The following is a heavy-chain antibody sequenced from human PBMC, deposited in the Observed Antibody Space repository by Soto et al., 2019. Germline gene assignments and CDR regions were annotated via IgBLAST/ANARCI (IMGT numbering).Heavy chain of an antibody. D-gene: IGHD3-10*02. V-gene: IGHV1-18*01. J-gene: IGHJ3*02. Sequence: ASVKVSCKASGYTFTSYGISWVRQAPGQGLEWMGWISAYNGNTNYAQKLQGRVTMTTDTSTSTAYMELRSLRSDDTAVYYCAISCRDRGCSLRGAFDIWGQGTTVTVSS. CDR1: GYTFTSYG. CDR3: AISCRDRGCSLRGAFDI. CDR2: ISAYNGNT.